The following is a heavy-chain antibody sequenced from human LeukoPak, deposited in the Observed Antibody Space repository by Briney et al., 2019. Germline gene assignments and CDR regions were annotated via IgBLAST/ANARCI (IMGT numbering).Heavy chain of an antibody. Sequence: GASVKVSCKASGGTFNSDAFHWVRQAPGQGLVWMGGITPIFGSTKYAQKFQGRVTVTTDESTSTAYMELSDLRSDDTAVYYCARGRSGVPAVTYNWFDPWGQGTLVTVSS. CDR1: GGTFNSDA. J-gene: IGHJ5*02. CDR2: ITPIFGST. CDR3: ARGRSGVPAVTYNWFDP. V-gene: IGHV1-69*05. D-gene: IGHD6-13*01.